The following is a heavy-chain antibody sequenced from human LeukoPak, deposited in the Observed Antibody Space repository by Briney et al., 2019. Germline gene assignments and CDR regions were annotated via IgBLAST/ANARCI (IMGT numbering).Heavy chain of an antibody. J-gene: IGHJ5*02. Sequence: SETLSLTCTVSGGSITSYYWSWIRQPAGKGLEWIGRIYTDGSTNYNPSLKSRVTMSVDTSKNHFSLKLSSVTAADTAVYYCARGRRYDWNDVLNWFDPWGQGTLVTVSS. CDR1: GGSITSYY. V-gene: IGHV4-4*07. CDR3: ARGRRYDWNDVLNWFDP. CDR2: IYTDGST. D-gene: IGHD1-1*01.